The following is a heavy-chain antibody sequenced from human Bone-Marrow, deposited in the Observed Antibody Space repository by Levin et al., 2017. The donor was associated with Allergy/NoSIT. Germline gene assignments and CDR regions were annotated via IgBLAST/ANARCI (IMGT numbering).Heavy chain of an antibody. CDR2: IYHSGST. V-gene: IGHV4-38-2*01. CDR1: GYSISSDYY. J-gene: IGHJ4*02. CDR3: ARTLGYCSGDSCYFYFDY. D-gene: IGHD2-15*01. Sequence: SETLSLTCAVPGYSISSDYYWGWIRQPPGEGLEWIGNIYHSGSTYYNPSLKSRVTISVDTSKNQFSLKVTSVTAADTAVYYCARTLGYCSGDSCYFYFDYWGRGTLVTVSS.